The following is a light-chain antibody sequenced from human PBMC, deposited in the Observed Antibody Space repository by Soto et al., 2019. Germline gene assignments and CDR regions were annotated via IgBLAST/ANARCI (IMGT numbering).Light chain of an antibody. CDR2: DAS. J-gene: IGKJ1*01. CDR3: QQYDISSGM. V-gene: IGKV1-5*01. CDR1: QSIGVW. Sequence: DIQMTQSPSTLSSSVGDRVTITCRASQSIGVWLAWYQQKPWRAPKLLIYDASTLQRGVPSRFSGSGSGTEFTLNISSLQPEDFATYYCQQYDISSGMFGQGTKLEIK.